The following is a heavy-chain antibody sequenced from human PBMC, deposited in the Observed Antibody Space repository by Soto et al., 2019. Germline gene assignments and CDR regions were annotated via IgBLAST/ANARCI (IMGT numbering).Heavy chain of an antibody. CDR3: ARTYRPERPYYYYGMDV. V-gene: IGHV5-10-1*01. CDR2: IDPSDSYT. CDR1: GYSFTSYW. D-gene: IGHD1-1*01. Sequence: GESLKISCKGSGYSFTSYWISWVRQMPGKGLEWMGRIDPSDSYTNYSPSFQGHVTISADKSISTAYLQWSSLKASDTAMYYCARTYRPERPYYYYGMDVWGQGTTVTVSS. J-gene: IGHJ6*02.